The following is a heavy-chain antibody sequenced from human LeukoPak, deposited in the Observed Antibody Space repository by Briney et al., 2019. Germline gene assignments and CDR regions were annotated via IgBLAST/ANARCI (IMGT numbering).Heavy chain of an antibody. CDR2: IYYSGST. D-gene: IGHD2-21*02. CDR1: GGSISSYY. Sequence: SETLSLTCTVSGGSISSYYWSWIRQPPGKGLEWIGYIYYSGSTNYNPSLKSRVTISVDTSKNQFSLKLSSVTAADTAVYYCASCGGDCYFAFDIWGQGTMVTVSS. CDR3: ASCGGDCYFAFDI. V-gene: IGHV4-59*12. J-gene: IGHJ3*02.